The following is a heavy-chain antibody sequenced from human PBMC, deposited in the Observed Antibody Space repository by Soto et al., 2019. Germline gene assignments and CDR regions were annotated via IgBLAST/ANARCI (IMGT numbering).Heavy chain of an antibody. CDR1: GFTFSDYY. CDR3: AGWKRGIAARPGWSGMDV. D-gene: IGHD6-6*01. Sequence: GGSLRLSCAASGFTFSDYYMSWIRQAPGKGLEWVSYISSSSSYTNYADSVKGRFTISRDNAKNSLYLQMNSLRAEDTAVYYCAGWKRGIAARPGWSGMDVWGQGTTVTVSS. CDR2: ISSSSSYT. V-gene: IGHV3-11*06. J-gene: IGHJ6*02.